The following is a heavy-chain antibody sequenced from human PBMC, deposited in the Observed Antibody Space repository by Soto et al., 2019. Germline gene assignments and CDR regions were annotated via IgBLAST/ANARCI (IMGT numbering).Heavy chain of an antibody. D-gene: IGHD1-26*01. J-gene: IGHJ6*02. Sequence: ASLKVSCKASGYTFTSYAMHWVRQAPGQRLEWMGWSNAGNGNTKYSQKFQGRVTITRDTSASTAYMELSSLRSEDTAGYYCGRPVESCLVGADRVSYGIDVRGQGCALTVSS. CDR3: GRPVESCLVGADRVSYGIDV. CDR2: SNAGNGNT. CDR1: GYTFTSYA. V-gene: IGHV1-3*01.